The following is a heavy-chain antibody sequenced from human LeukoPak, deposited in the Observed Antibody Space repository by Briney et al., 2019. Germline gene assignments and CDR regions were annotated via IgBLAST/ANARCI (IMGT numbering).Heavy chain of an antibody. V-gene: IGHV4-61*02. CDR1: GDSISSGSYY. D-gene: IGHD1-26*01. CDR3: ARDLGGSYSSETWFDP. CDR2: IYSSGRT. J-gene: IGHJ5*02. Sequence: SQTLSLTCTVSGDSISSGSYYWSWIRQPAGEGLEWIGRIYSSGRTHYSPSLKSRVAISVDTSKNRFSLRLSSVIAADTAVYYCARDLGGSYSSETWFDPWGQGTLVTVSS.